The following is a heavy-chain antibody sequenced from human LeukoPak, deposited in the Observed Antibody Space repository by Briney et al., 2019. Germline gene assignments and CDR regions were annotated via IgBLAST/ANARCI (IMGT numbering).Heavy chain of an antibody. CDR3: ARESVLLWFGELLSIGTPDY. Sequence: KPGGSLRLSCAASGFTFSSYSMNWVRQAPGKGLEWVSSISSSSSYIYYADSVKGRFTISRDNAKNSLYLQMNSLRAADTAVYYCARESVLLWFGELLSIGTPDYWGQGTLVTVSS. D-gene: IGHD3-10*01. V-gene: IGHV3-21*01. J-gene: IGHJ4*02. CDR2: ISSSSSYI. CDR1: GFTFSSYS.